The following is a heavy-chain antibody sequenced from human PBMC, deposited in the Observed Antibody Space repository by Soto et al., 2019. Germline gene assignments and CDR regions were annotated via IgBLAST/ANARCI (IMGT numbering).Heavy chain of an antibody. CDR2: ISGSGDST. D-gene: IGHD2-2*01. V-gene: IGHV3-23*01. CDR1: GFTFNNYA. J-gene: IGHJ4*02. CDR3: AQEDGVPAGLAGWVVRIHDH. Sequence: EVQLLESGGDLGQPGGSLRLSCAASGFTFNNYAMSWVRQAPGKGLEWVSAISGSGDSTYYADSVKGRFTISRDNSKSTLYLHLTGLRAEDTAVYYCAQEDGVPAGLAGWVVRIHDHWGQVTLVTVSS.